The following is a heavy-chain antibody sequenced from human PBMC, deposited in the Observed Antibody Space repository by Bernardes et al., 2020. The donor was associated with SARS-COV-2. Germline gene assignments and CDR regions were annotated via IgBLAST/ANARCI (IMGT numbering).Heavy chain of an antibody. CDR1: GFTFSRYW. CDR2: IKQDGSEK. CDR3: ARDPYYDGYYYYYYGMGV. J-gene: IGHJ6*02. V-gene: IGHV3-7*04. D-gene: IGHD3-22*01. Sequence: GGSLRLSCAASGFTFSRYWMNWVRQAPGKGLEWVANIKQDGSEKYYVDSVKGRFTISRDNAKNSLYLQMNSLRAEDTAVYYCARDPYYDGYYYYYYGMGVWGQGTTVTVSS.